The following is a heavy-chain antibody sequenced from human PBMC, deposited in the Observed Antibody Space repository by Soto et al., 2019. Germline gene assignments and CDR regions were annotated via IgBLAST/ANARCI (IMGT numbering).Heavy chain of an antibody. Sequence: EVQLVESGGGLVQPGRSLRLSCAASGFTLDDYAMHWVLQAPGKGLEWVSGISWNSGSIDYADSVKGRFTISRDNAKNSLYLQMNSLRAEDTALYYCAKGSTYYYGSGSYPDYWGQGTLVTVSS. D-gene: IGHD3-10*01. J-gene: IGHJ4*02. V-gene: IGHV3-9*01. CDR2: ISWNSGSI. CDR1: GFTLDDYA. CDR3: AKGSTYYYGSGSYPDY.